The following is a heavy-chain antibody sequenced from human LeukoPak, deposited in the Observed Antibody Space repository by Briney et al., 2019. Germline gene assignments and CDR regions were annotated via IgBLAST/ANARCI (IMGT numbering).Heavy chain of an antibody. V-gene: IGHV3-21*01. J-gene: IGHJ4*02. CDR1: GFTFFSYT. CDR2: ISSSSSYI. Sequence: GGSLRLSCAASGFTFFSYTMNWVRQAPGKGLEWVSSISSSSSYIYYADSVKGRFTISRDNAKNSLYLQMNSLRAEDTAVYYCARAPYYYGSGSFDYWGQGTLVTVSS. D-gene: IGHD3-10*01. CDR3: ARAPYYYGSGSFDY.